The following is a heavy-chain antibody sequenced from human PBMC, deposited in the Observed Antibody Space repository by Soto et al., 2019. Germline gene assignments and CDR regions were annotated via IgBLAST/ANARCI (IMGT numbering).Heavy chain of an antibody. CDR2: ISSGGEYL. V-gene: IGHV3-21*01. J-gene: IGHJ6*02. D-gene: IGHD6-13*01. CDR1: GLTYCTYG. Sequence: EVQLVESGGGLVKPGGSLRLSCAASGLTYCTYGMNWVRQAPGKGLEWVSSISSGGEYLDYADSVKGRLTISRDNAKNSLYLQLDSLRVEDTAVYYCATAGAAGAVMGVWGQGTTVTVSS. CDR3: ATAGAAGAVMGV.